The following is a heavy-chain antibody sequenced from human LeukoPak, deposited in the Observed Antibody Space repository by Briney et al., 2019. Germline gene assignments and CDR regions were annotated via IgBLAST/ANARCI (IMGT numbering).Heavy chain of an antibody. CDR3: AKDQNDWNYILDY. J-gene: IGHJ4*02. Sequence: GGSLRLSCAASGFTFSSYGMHWVRQAPGKGLEWVAIISYDGSNKYYADSVKGRFTISRDNSKNTLYLQMNSLRAADTAVYYCAKDQNDWNYILDYWGQGTLVTVSS. D-gene: IGHD1-7*01. CDR1: GFTFSSYG. CDR2: ISYDGSNK. V-gene: IGHV3-30*18.